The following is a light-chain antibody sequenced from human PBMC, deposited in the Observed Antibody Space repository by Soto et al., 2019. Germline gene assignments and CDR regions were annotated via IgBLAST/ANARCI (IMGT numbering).Light chain of an antibody. CDR2: GTS. CDR3: QQYSSLPRT. Sequence: EIVLTQSPGTLSLSPGERATLSCRASQSVSSNFLVWYQQKPGQAPRLLIYGTSRRATGVPDRFSGSGPGTDFTLTISTVAPEDFAVYYCQQYSSLPRTFGGGTKVDIK. V-gene: IGKV3-20*01. J-gene: IGKJ4*02. CDR1: QSVSSNF.